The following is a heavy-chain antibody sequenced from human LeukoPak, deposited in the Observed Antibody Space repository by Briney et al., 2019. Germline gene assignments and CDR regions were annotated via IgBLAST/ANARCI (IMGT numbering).Heavy chain of an antibody. CDR2: IYYSGST. J-gene: IGHJ4*02. CDR1: DGSIRSSDYY. D-gene: IGHD5-18*01. V-gene: IGHV4-39*07. CDR3: ARGRGYSYGLRPNRRFYFDY. Sequence: SETLSLTCTVSDGSIRSSDYYWGWIRQPPGKGLEWIGSIYYSGSTYYNPSLKSRVTISVDTSKNQFSLKLSSVTAADTAVYYCARGRGYSYGLRPNRRFYFDYWGQGTLVTVSS.